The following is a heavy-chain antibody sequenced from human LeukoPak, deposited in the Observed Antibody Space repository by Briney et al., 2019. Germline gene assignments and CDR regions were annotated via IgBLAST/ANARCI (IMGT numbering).Heavy chain of an antibody. D-gene: IGHD3-9*01. CDR2: ISAYNGNT. V-gene: IGHV1-18*01. CDR1: GYTFTSYG. J-gene: IGHJ3*02. Sequence: ASVKVSCKASGYTFTSYGISWLRQAPGQGLEWMGWISAYNGNTNYAQKLQGRVTMTTDTSTSTAYMELRSLRSDDTAVYYCARDPHYDILTGTATNDAFDIWGQGTMVTVSS. CDR3: ARDPHYDILTGTATNDAFDI.